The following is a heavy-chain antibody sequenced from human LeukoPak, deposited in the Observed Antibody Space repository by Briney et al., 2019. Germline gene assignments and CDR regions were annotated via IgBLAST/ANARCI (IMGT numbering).Heavy chain of an antibody. Sequence: GGSLRLSCEGSGFTFSSFSMNWVRQAPGKGLEWVAFISSSGRTIDIADSVRGRFTISRDSSKNTLYLQMNSLRAEDTAVYYCAKGHNNGDYGIYFDYWGQGTLVTVSS. J-gene: IGHJ4*02. CDR3: AKGHNNGDYGIYFDY. CDR1: GFTFSSFS. V-gene: IGHV3-48*01. D-gene: IGHD4-17*01. CDR2: ISSSGRTI.